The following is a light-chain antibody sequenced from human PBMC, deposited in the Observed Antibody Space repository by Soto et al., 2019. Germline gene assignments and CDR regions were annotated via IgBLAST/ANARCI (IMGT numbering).Light chain of an antibody. J-gene: IGKJ3*01. CDR2: DAS. CDR1: HDIRAY. Sequence: IQMTQSPSSLSASVGDRVTLTCQASHDIRAYLNWYQQKPGQPPKLLIYDASNLQTGVPSRFSGSGSGIDFTFTIRSLQPEDIATYFCHQYDNLPQTFGPGTKVDIK. V-gene: IGKV1-33*01. CDR3: HQYDNLPQT.